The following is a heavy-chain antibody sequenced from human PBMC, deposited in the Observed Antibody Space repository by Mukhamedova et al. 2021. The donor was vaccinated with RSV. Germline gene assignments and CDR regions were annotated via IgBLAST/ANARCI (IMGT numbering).Heavy chain of an antibody. CDR3: ATAARDGGSHYGY. D-gene: IGHD1-26*01. V-gene: IGHV3-74*01. Sequence: SDSGRTNYADSVKGRFTISRDNAKNTLFLQMNSLRVEDTAIYYCATAARDGGSHYGYWGQGALVTVSS. CDR2: SDSGRT. J-gene: IGHJ4*02.